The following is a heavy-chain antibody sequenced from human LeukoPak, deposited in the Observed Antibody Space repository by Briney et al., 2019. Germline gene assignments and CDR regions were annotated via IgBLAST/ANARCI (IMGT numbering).Heavy chain of an antibody. CDR1: GESFTGYY. CDR3: ARETGRTIAADY. V-gene: IGHV4-34*01. J-gene: IGHJ4*02. D-gene: IGHD6-13*01. CDR2: INHSGGT. Sequence: SETLSLTCAVYGESFTGYYWSWIRQPPGKGLEWIGDINHSGGTNYNPSLKSRVTISVDRSKNQFSLKLSSVTAADTAVYYCARETGRTIAADYWGQGTLVTVSS.